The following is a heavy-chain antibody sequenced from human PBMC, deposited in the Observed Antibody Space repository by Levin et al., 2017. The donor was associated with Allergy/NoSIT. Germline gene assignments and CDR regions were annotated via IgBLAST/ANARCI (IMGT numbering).Heavy chain of an antibody. J-gene: IGHJ4*02. CDR2: INPNRGAT. CDR3: AKDKGQWLAFDS. V-gene: IGHV1-2*02. Sequence: GESLKISCKASGYTFTGSYIHWVRQAPGQGLEWMGWINPNRGATKYAQKFQGRVTMTRDTSINTVFMELSGLKSDDTAVYYCAKDKGQWLAFDSWGQGTPVTVSS. D-gene: IGHD6-19*01. CDR1: GYTFTGSY.